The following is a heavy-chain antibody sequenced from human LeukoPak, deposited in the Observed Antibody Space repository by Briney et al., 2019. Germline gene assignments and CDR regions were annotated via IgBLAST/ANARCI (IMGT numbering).Heavy chain of an antibody. CDR1: GFTFSSYW. J-gene: IGHJ6*03. V-gene: IGHV3-74*01. CDR3: ARSGIVGATRGYYYMDV. CDR2: INSDGSST. D-gene: IGHD1-26*01. Sequence: GGSLRLSCAASGFTFSSYWMHWVRQAPGKGLVWVSRINSDGSSTSYADSVKGRFTISRDNAKNTMYMQMNSLRAEDTAGYYCARSGIVGATRGYYYMDVWDKGTTVTISS.